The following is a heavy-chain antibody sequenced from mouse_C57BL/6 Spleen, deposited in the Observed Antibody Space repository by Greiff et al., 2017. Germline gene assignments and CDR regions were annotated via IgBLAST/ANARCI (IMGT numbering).Heavy chain of an antibody. CDR3: ARRGGTINGSSGGFDY. CDR2: INPNNGGT. D-gene: IGHD1-1*01. J-gene: IGHJ2*01. V-gene: IGHV1-26*01. Sequence: VQLQQSGPELVKPGASVKISCKASGYTFTDYYMNWVKQSPGKSLEWIGDINPNNGGTSYNQKFKGKATLTVDKSSSTAYMELRSLTSEDSAVYYGARRGGTINGSSGGFDYWGQGTALTVSS. CDR1: GYTFTDYY.